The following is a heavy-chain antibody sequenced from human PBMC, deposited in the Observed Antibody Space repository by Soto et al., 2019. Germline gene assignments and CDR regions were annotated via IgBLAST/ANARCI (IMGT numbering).Heavy chain of an antibody. CDR3: ATVSPGYSSGWLAFDI. V-gene: IGHV1-24*01. J-gene: IGHJ3*02. CDR2: FDPEDGET. Sequence: ASVKVSCKVSGYTLTELSMHWVRQAPGKGLEWMGGFDPEDGETIYAQKFQGRVTMTEDTSTDTAYMELSILRSEDTAVYYCATVSPGYSSGWLAFDIWGQGKMVTVS. D-gene: IGHD6-13*01. CDR1: GYTLTELS.